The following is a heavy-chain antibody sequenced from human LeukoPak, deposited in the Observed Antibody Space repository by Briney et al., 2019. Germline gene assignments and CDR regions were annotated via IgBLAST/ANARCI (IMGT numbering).Heavy chain of an antibody. CDR1: GFPFSSYA. Sequence: GGSLRLSCAASGFPFSSYAMSWVRQAPGKGLDWVSSIIASGGTTYYADSVKGRFTISRDNSKNTVYLQMNSLRGEDTAVYYCGREIQAPGKTLEYWGQGTLVTVSS. J-gene: IGHJ4*02. CDR3: GREIQAPGKTLEY. V-gene: IGHV3-23*01. CDR2: IIASGGTT.